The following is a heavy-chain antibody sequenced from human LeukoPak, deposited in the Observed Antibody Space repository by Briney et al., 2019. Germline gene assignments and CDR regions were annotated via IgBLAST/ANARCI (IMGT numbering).Heavy chain of an antibody. Sequence: AGGSLRLSCAASGFTFSIYEMNWVRQAPGXGLEWVSYISSIGTTIYYADSVKGRFTISRDNAKNSLYLQMNSLRAEDTAVYYCARGERGDYWGQGTLVTVSS. V-gene: IGHV3-48*03. CDR2: ISSIGTTI. J-gene: IGHJ4*02. D-gene: IGHD1-26*01. CDR1: GFTFSIYE. CDR3: ARGERGDY.